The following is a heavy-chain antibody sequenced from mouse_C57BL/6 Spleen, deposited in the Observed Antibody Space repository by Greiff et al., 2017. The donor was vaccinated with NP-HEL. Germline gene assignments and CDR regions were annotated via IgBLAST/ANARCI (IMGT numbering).Heavy chain of an antibody. D-gene: IGHD2-1*01. CDR2: ISDGGSYT. J-gene: IGHJ4*01. Sequence: DVKLQESGGGLVKPGGSLKLSCAASGFTFSSYAMSWVRQTPEKRLEWVATISDGGSYTYYPDNVKGRFTISRDNSTNNLYLQISHLKSEDTAMYYCARDPLYYGNDYYAMDYWGQGTSVTVSS. CDR1: GFTFSSYA. V-gene: IGHV5-4*01. CDR3: ARDPLYYGNDYYAMDY.